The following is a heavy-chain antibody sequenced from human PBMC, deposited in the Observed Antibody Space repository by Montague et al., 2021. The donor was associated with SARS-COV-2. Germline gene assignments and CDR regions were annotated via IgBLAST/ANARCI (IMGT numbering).Heavy chain of an antibody. CDR3: ARAIVDVTMMVVVMTGVEHYFDF. Sequence: SETLSLTCAVYGGSFSGYYWSWIRQPPGKGLEWIGDINHSGSTNYNPSLKSRVSISVDTSKNQFSPKLSSVTAADTAVYYCARAIVDVTMMVVVMTGVEHYFDFWGQGTLVTVSS. J-gene: IGHJ4*02. CDR2: INHSGST. D-gene: IGHD3-22*01. CDR1: GGSFSGYY. V-gene: IGHV4-34*01.